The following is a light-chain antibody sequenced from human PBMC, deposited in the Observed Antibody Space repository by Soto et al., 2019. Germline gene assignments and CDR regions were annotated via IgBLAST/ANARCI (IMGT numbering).Light chain of an antibody. CDR3: QQYANWPNT. V-gene: IGKV3-15*01. CDR2: GAF. J-gene: IGKJ1*01. CDR1: QSFRGL. Sequence: EVVLTQSPVTLSLSPGERATLSCRASQSFRGLLAWYQQKPGQAPRLLIYGAFTRSAGVPARFSGSGSGTEFTLTISSLQSEDSAVYFCQQYANWPNTFGQGTKVDI.